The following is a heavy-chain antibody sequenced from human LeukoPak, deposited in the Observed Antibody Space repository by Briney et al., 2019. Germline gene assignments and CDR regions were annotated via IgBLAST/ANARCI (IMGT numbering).Heavy chain of an antibody. V-gene: IGHV3-23*01. Sequence: PGGSLTLTCVASGFPFSTYGMIWVRQAPRKGAEWVSLVSNSGDTTHYADPVKRRFTISRHNYKNTLYLHMDSLRAEDTAALFCASIGASTFGATGFWGQGTLVTVSS. D-gene: IGHD3-16*01. CDR3: ASIGASTFGATGF. CDR2: VSNSGDTT. CDR1: GFPFSTYG. J-gene: IGHJ4*02.